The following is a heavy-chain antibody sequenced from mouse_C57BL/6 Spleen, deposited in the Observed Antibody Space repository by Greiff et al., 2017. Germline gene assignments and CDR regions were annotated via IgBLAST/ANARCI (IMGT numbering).Heavy chain of an antibody. CDR3: ARQGETDPFDY. Sequence: EVHLVESGGGLVQPGGSLKLSCAASGFTFSDYYMYWVRQTPEKRLEWVAYISNGGGSTYYPDTVKGRFTISRDNAKNTRYLQMSRLKSEDTAMYYCARQGETDPFDYWGQGTTLTVSS. J-gene: IGHJ2*01. CDR1: GFTFSDYY. CDR2: ISNGGGST. D-gene: IGHD4-1*01. V-gene: IGHV5-12*01.